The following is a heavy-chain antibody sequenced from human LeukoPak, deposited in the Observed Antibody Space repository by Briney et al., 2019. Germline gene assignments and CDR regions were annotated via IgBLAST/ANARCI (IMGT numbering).Heavy chain of an antibody. CDR3: ARDVVCGSYFFRSEDAFDI. J-gene: IGHJ3*02. CDR2: ISYDGSNK. Sequence: PGRSLRLSCAASGFTFSSYAMHWVRQAPGKGLEWVAVISYDGSNKYYADSVKGRFTISRDNSKNTLYLQMNSPRAEDTAVYYCARDVVCGSYFFRSEDAFDIWGQGTMVTVSS. CDR1: GFTFSSYA. D-gene: IGHD1-26*01. V-gene: IGHV3-30-3*01.